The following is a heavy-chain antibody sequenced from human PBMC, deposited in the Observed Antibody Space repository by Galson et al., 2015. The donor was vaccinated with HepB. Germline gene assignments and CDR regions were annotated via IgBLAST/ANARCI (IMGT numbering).Heavy chain of an antibody. Sequence: SLRLSCAASGFTFSSYAMHWVRQAPGKGLEWVAVISYDGGNEYYADSVKGRFTISRDNSKNTLYLQMNSLRAEDTAVYYCARGRTTLGLDYWRQGTLLALSS. D-gene: IGHD2/OR15-2a*01. CDR2: ISYDGGNE. V-gene: IGHV3-30-3*01. J-gene: IGHJ4*02. CDR1: GFTFSSYA. CDR3: ARGRTTLGLDY.